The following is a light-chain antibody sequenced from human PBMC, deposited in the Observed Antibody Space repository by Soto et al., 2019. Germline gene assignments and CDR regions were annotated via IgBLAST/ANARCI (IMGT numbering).Light chain of an antibody. V-gene: IGKV3-11*01. J-gene: IGKJ2*01. CDR2: DTS. CDR1: QTVGSY. CDR3: QQCFRLPHL. Sequence: EIVLTQSPATLSLSPGERATLSCRASQTVGSYLAWFRQTPGQAPRLLIYDTSIRATGIPARFSGSGSGTDFTLTISSLEAEDFAVYYCQQCFRLPHLFGQGTKLEIK.